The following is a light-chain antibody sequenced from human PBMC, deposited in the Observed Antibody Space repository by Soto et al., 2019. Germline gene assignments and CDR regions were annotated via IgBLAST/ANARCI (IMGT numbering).Light chain of an antibody. CDR2: DAS. CDR1: QSVSSY. Sequence: EIVLTQSPATLSLSPGERATLSCRTSQSVSSYLAWYQQKPGQAPRLLIYDASNSAPGIPARFSGSVSGTDFTLPISSLEPEDFAVYYCQHRSDWPSTFGGGTKVEIK. CDR3: QHRSDWPST. J-gene: IGKJ4*01. V-gene: IGKV3-11*01.